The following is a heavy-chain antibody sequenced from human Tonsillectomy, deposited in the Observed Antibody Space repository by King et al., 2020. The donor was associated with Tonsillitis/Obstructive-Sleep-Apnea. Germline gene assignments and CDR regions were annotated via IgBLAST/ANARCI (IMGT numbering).Heavy chain of an antibody. J-gene: IGHJ1*01. D-gene: IGHD5-18*01. CDR1: GGTFNTYV. Sequence: QLVQSGAEVKKPGSSVKVSCKASGGTFNTYVISWVRQAPGQGLEWMGGIIPIFDKTNYAQKYHGRVTITADESTSTAYMELSSLRIEDTAVYYCARRGNSYGAEYLQHWGQGTLVTVSS. CDR3: ARRGNSYGAEYLQH. CDR2: IIPIFDKT. V-gene: IGHV1-69*01.